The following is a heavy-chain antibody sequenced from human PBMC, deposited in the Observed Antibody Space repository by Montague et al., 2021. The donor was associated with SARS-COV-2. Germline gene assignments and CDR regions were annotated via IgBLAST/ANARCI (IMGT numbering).Heavy chain of an antibody. V-gene: IGHV4-34*01. CDR2: INQSGRT. CDR1: GGSFSGYY. CDR3: ATLPSSTTIFGVVQGYYFDD. J-gene: IGHJ4*02. Sequence: SETLSLTCAVYGGSFSGYYWSWIRQPPEKGLEWIGEINQSGRTNNNPSLKSRVIISADTSKNQFSLKPSSVTAADTAVYYCATLPSSTTIFGVVQGYYFDDWGQGTLVTVSS. D-gene: IGHD3-3*01.